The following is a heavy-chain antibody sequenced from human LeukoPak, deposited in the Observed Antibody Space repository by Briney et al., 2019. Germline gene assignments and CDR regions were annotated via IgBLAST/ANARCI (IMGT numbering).Heavy chain of an antibody. Sequence: GGSLRLSCATSGFSFSTYVMSWVRQAPGKGLEWVSSVGGDGRFTYHADSVKGRFTISRDNSKNTIFLQMNSLRVEDTAIYYCGKGISVDGNILEGGEDYGGKGPLVTISS. J-gene: IGHJ4*02. CDR1: GFSFSTYV. CDR3: GKGISVDGNILEGGEDY. D-gene: IGHD3-16*01. CDR2: VGGDGRFT. V-gene: IGHV3-23*01.